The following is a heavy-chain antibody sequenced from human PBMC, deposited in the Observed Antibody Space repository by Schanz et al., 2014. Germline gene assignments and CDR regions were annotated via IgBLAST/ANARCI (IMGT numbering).Heavy chain of an antibody. V-gene: IGHV4-39*01. CDR2: LYYDGNT. D-gene: IGHD1-1*01. Sequence: QLQESGPGLVKPSETLSLTCTVSGGSISYSSYCWVWIRQPPGKGLELVGTLYYDGNTHYNPPRETRDPLSGDTPANQFPLTLTSVTAADTGIYYCSRRPSGTDYYGLDVWGQGTSVTVSS. CDR1: GGSISYSSYC. CDR3: SRRPSGTDYYGLDV. J-gene: IGHJ6*02.